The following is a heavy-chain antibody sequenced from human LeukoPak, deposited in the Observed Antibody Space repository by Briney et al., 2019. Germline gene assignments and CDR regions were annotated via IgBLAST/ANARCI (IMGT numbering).Heavy chain of an antibody. J-gene: IGHJ4*02. CDR2: ISSSSSYI. CDR1: GFTFSSYS. CDR3: ARHYSDTKGYRSQWDY. D-gene: IGHD3-22*01. V-gene: IGHV3-21*01. Sequence: GGSLRLSCAASGFTFSSYSMNWVRQAPGKGLEWVSSISSSSSYIYYADSVKGRFTISRDNAKNSLYLRMNSLRAEDTAAYYCARHYSDTKGYRSQWDYWGQGTLVTVSS.